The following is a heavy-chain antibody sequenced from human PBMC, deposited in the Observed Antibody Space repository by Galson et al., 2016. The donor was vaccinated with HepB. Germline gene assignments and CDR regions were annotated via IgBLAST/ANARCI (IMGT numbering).Heavy chain of an antibody. Sequence: QSGAEVKKPGESLKISCKGSGYSFITNWIGWVRQMPGKGLEWMGIIYPGDSETRYSPSFQGQVTFSVDKSTSTAHLQWSSLKASDTAIDYCPRQVWNYGDYFDYWGQGTLVTVSS. CDR1: GYSFITNW. V-gene: IGHV5-51*01. CDR2: IYPGDSET. D-gene: IGHD1-7*01. CDR3: PRQVWNYGDYFDY. J-gene: IGHJ4*02.